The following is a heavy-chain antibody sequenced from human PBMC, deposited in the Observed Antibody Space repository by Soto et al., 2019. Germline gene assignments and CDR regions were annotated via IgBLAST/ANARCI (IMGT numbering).Heavy chain of an antibody. J-gene: IGHJ3*02. CDR3: ARDSRWELRHAFDI. CDR1: GFTFSSYG. D-gene: IGHD1-26*01. CDR2: IWYDGSNK. V-gene: IGHV3-33*01. Sequence: QVQLVESGGGVVQPGRSLRLSCAASGFTFSSYGMQWVRQAPGKGLEWVAVIWYDGSNKYYADSVKGRFTISRDNSKNTLYLQMNSLRAEATAVYYCARDSRWELRHAFDILGQGTMVTVSS.